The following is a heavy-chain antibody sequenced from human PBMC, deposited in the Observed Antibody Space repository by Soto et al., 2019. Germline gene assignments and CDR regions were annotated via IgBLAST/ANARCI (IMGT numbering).Heavy chain of an antibody. D-gene: IGHD6-13*01. CDR1: GFTFSTHG. CDR3: ARSIAAARDGMDV. J-gene: IGHJ6*02. Sequence: GGSLRLSCTAYGFTFSTHGINWVRQAPGKGLEWVSYISGSSRVIYHADSVKGRFTISRDNAENSLYLQMNSLGDEATAVYYWARSIAAARDGMDVWGQGTTVTVSS. CDR2: ISGSSRVI. V-gene: IGHV3-48*02.